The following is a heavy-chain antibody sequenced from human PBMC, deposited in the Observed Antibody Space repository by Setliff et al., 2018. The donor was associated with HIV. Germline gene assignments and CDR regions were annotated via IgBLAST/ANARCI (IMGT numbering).Heavy chain of an antibody. CDR2: VYHTGST. CDR3: ARHAAGPDGPFDY. D-gene: IGHD2-2*01. CDR1: GYSMSSGYY. V-gene: IGHV4-38-2*01. J-gene: IGHJ4*02. Sequence: TSETLSLTCGVSGYSMSSGYYWGWIRQPPGKGLEWIGNVYHTGSTYYNPSPKSRVTISVDTSKNQFSLKLNSVIAADTAVYYCARHAAGPDGPFDYWGQGTLVTVSS.